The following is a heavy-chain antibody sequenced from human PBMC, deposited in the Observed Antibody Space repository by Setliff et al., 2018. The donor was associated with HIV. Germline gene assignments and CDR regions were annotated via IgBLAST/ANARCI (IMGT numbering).Heavy chain of an antibody. V-gene: IGHV4-39*01. CDR2: IRSSGDT. Sequence: SETLSLTCTVSGASISSHNYYWGWIHQSPGKGLEWIASIRSSGDTYYNPSLQSRVIISVDTSNNQISLKLTSVTAADTAVYYCTIPASSLAPNWGRGTQVTVSS. CDR3: TIPASSLAPN. CDR1: GASISSHNYY. J-gene: IGHJ4*02.